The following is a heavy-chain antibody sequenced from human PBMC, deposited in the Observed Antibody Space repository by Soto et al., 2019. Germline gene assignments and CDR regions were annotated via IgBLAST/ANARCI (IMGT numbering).Heavy chain of an antibody. D-gene: IGHD3-16*01. CDR3: ARETYGGIHYYYYGMDV. CDR2: IDPSDSYT. CDR1: GYSFTSYW. V-gene: IGHV5-10-1*01. J-gene: IGHJ6*02. Sequence: GVSLKISCKGSGYSFTSYWISWVRQMPGKGLEWMVSIDPSDSYTNYSPSFRGHVTISADKSISTAYLQWSSLKASDTAMYYCARETYGGIHYYYYGMDVWGQGTTVTV.